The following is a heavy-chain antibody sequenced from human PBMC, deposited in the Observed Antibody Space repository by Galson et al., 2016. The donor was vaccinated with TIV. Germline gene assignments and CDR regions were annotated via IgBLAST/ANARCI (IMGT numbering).Heavy chain of an antibody. CDR1: RFNFSDYW. Sequence: SLRLSCAVSRFNFSDYWMSWVRQAPGKGLEWVANIKGDGSEKNYVGSVEGRFAVSRDNGKNSLYLQMNSLRVEDTAVYYCATNWAPDYWGQGTLVTVSS. V-gene: IGHV3-7*01. CDR2: IKGDGSEK. J-gene: IGHJ4*02. D-gene: IGHD1-1*01. CDR3: ATNWAPDY.